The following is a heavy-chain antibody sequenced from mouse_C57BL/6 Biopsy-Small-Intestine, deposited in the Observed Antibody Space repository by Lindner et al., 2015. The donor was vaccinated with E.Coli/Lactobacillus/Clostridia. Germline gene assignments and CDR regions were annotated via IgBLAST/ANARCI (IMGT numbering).Heavy chain of an antibody. CDR1: GYAFTDYY. V-gene: IGHV1-76*01. Sequence: VQLQESGAELVRPGASVKLSCKASGYAFTDYYINWVKLRPGQGLEWIARIYPGSGNTYYNEKFKDRATLTAEKSSSTAYMQLSSLTSEDSAVYFCARGNYYGDSYGFFDYWGQGTTLTVSS. J-gene: IGHJ2*01. CDR3: ARGNYYGDSYGFFDY. CDR2: IYPGSGNT. D-gene: IGHD1-1*02.